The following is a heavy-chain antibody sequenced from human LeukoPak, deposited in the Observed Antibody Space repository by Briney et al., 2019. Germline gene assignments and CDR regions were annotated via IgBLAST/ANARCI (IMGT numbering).Heavy chain of an antibody. J-gene: IGHJ4*02. CDR1: GGSFSDYY. Sequence: SETLSLTCAVYGGSFSDYYWSWIRQPPGKGLVWIGEIHLGGSTNYNPSLKSRLTISIDTSKKQFSLKVSSVTAADTAMYYCARETMVRSLWGQGTLVTVSS. D-gene: IGHD3-10*01. CDR2: IHLGGST. V-gene: IGHV4-34*01. CDR3: ARETMVRSL.